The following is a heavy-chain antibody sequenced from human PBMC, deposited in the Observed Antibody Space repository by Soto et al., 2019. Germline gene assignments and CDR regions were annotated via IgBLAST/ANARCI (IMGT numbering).Heavy chain of an antibody. CDR2: IKSKTDGGTT. J-gene: IGHJ4*02. Sequence: GGSLRLSCAASGFTFSNAWMSWVRQAPGKGLEWVGRIKSKTDGGTTDYAAPVKGRFTISRDDSKNTLYLQMNSLKTEDTAVYYCTTEPLGITIFGVVIPPFDYWGQGTLVTVSS. CDR3: TTEPLGITIFGVVIPPFDY. D-gene: IGHD3-3*01. CDR1: GFTFSNAW. V-gene: IGHV3-15*01.